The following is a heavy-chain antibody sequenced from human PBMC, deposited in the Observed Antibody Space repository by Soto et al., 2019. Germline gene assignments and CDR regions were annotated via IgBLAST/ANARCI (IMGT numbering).Heavy chain of an antibody. CDR1: GFILSNYG. CDR2: ISRSRGI. D-gene: IGHD2-15*01. V-gene: IGHV3-48*01. Sequence: EVQLVESGGGLIQPGGSLRLSCAASGFILSNYGMTWVRQAPGKGLEWVSYISRSRGIYYADSVKGRFSISRDDAKNSLYRQMSTLRAEDTAVYYCGRGSCSGSSCYGADFWGQGTLVTVSS. J-gene: IGHJ4*02. CDR3: GRGSCSGSSCYGADF.